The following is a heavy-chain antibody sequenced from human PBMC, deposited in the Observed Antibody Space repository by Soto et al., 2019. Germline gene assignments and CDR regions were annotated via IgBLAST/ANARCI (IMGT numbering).Heavy chain of an antibody. CDR3: AKRGEITMVRGVMIGALDY. V-gene: IGHV1-18*01. J-gene: IGHJ4*02. Sequence: ASVKVSCKASGYTFTSYGISWVRQAPGQGLEWMGWISAYNGNTNYAQKLQGRVTMTTDTSTSTAYMELRSLRSDDTAVYYCAKRGEITMVRGVMIGALDYWGQGTLVTVSS. D-gene: IGHD3-10*01. CDR2: ISAYNGNT. CDR1: GYTFTSYG.